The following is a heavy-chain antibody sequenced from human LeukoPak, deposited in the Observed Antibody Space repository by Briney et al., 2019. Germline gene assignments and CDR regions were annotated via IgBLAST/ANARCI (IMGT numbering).Heavy chain of an antibody. CDR3: AKESYGDYKKDYYYYGMDV. CDR1: GFTFSSYG. CDR2: ISYDGSNK. Sequence: GGSLRLSCAASGFTFSSYGMHWVRQAPGKGLEWVAVISYDGSNKYYADSVKGRFTISRDNSKNTLYLQMNSLRAEDTAVYYCAKESYGDYKKDYYYYGMDVWGQGTTVTVSS. V-gene: IGHV3-30*18. D-gene: IGHD4-17*01. J-gene: IGHJ6*02.